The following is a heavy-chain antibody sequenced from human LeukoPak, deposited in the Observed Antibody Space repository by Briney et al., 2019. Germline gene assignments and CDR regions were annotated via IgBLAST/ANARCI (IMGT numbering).Heavy chain of an antibody. CDR1: GFTFTTYW. J-gene: IGHJ5*02. Sequence: GGSLRLSCAASGFTFTTYWMGWVRQAPGKGLEWVSAISGSGGSTYYADSVKGRFTISRDNSKNTLYLQMNSLRAEDTAVYYCAKIVVVPAAQYNWFDPWGQGTLVTVSS. CDR3: AKIVVVPAAQYNWFDP. D-gene: IGHD2-2*01. CDR2: ISGSGGST. V-gene: IGHV3-23*01.